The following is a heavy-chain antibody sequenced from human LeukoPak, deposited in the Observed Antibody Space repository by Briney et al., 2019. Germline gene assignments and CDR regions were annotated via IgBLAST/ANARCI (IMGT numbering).Heavy chain of an antibody. CDR3: ATEGVVGGSGYDY. Sequence: ASVKVSCKASGYTFTTYAINWVRQAPGQGLEWMGWINTNSGNPTYAQGFTGWFVFSLDTSVSTAYLQISSLKAEDTAVYYCATEGVVGGSGYDYWGQGTLVTVSS. V-gene: IGHV7-4-1*02. CDR2: INTNSGNP. J-gene: IGHJ4*02. D-gene: IGHD1-26*01. CDR1: GYTFTTYA.